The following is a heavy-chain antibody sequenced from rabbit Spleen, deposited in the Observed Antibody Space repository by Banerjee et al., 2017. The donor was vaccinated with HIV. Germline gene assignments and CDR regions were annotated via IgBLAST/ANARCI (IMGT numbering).Heavy chain of an antibody. CDR3: ARDLVAVIGWNFNL. J-gene: IGHJ4*01. Sequence: QSLEESGGGLVQPTGSLTLTCKASGFSFGDRDVMCWVRQAPGKGLEWIACINAATGKPVYATWAKGRFTISRTSSTTVTLRMTSLTAADRAAYFCARDLVAVIGWNFNLWGQGTLVTVS. CDR1: GFSFGDRDV. D-gene: IGHD1-1*01. V-gene: IGHV1S40*01. CDR2: INAATGKP.